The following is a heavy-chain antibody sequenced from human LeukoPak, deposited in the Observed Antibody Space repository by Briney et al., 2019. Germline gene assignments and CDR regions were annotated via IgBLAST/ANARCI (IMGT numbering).Heavy chain of an antibody. D-gene: IGHD6-13*01. V-gene: IGHV4-59*13. CDR2: VSFSGST. J-gene: IGHJ2*01. CDR1: GGSISSYY. CDR3: ARLGFTSSWRNWYFDL. Sequence: SETLSLTCTVSGGSISSYYWSWIWQSPGKGLEWIGYVSFSGSTDYNPSLKSRVTISIDTSKNQFSVNLNSVTAADTAVYYCARLGFTSSWRNWYFDLWGRGALVTVSS.